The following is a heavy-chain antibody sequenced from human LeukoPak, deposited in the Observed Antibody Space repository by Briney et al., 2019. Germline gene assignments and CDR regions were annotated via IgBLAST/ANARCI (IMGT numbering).Heavy chain of an antibody. Sequence: PGGSLRLSCAASGFIVNSYAMSWVRQAPGKGLAWVSLIYSDGVTQYADSVKGRFTISRDNSKNTLYLQMNSLRAEDTAVYYCARESANCTNGVCYTEDYFDYWGQGTLVTVSS. CDR2: IYSDGVT. CDR3: ARESANCTNGVCYTEDYFDY. CDR1: GFIVNSYA. D-gene: IGHD2-8*01. J-gene: IGHJ4*02. V-gene: IGHV3-66*02.